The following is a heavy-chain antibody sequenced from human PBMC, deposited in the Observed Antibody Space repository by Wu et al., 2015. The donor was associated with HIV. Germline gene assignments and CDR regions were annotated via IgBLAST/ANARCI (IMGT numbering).Heavy chain of an antibody. CDR3: ARSDRFYAILTGYSKNWFDP. J-gene: IGHJ5*02. Sequence: QVQLVQSGAEMKKPGASVKVSCTASGYTFTDYNVHWVRQVPGQGLQWMGNINANSGRTNYAENFQGRVAMTRDTSVNTVYLELETLTSDDTALYFCARSDRFYAILTGYSKNWFDPWGQGTLVSVSS. V-gene: IGHV1-2*02. CDR1: GYTFTDYN. D-gene: IGHD3-9*01. CDR2: INANSGRT.